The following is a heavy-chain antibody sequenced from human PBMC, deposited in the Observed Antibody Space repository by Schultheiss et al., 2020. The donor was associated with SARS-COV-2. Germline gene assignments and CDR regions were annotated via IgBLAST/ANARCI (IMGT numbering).Heavy chain of an antibody. D-gene: IGHD3-10*01. V-gene: IGHV2-70*11. Sequence: SGPTLVKPTQTLTLTCTFSGFSLNSSGMCVSWIRQPPGKALEWLARIDWDDDKYYSTSLKTRLTISKDTSKNQVVLTMTNMDPVDTATYYCARTPITMVRGVMYYYGMDVWGQGTTVTVSS. CDR2: IDWDDDK. J-gene: IGHJ6*02. CDR1: GFSLNSSGMC. CDR3: ARTPITMVRGVMYYYGMDV.